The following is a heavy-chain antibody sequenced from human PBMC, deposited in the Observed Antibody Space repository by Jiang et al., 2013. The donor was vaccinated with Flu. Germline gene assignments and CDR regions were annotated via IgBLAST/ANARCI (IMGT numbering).Heavy chain of an antibody. Sequence: PGESLKISCKGSGYSFYQLLDRLGAPDARERPGVVGIIYPGDSDSRYSPSFQGQVTISADKSITTAYLQWSSLKASDTAMYYCVRLRTGADYFYYGMEAWGKGTTVTVSS. J-gene: IGHJ6*04. CDR1: GYSFYQLL. CDR2: IYPGDSDS. CDR3: VRLRTGADYFYYGMEA. D-gene: IGHD1-1*01. V-gene: IGHV5-51*01.